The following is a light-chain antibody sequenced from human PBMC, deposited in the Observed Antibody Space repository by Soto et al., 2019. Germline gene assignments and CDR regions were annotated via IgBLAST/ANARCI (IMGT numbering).Light chain of an antibody. J-gene: IGKJ4*01. V-gene: IGKV3-20*01. CDR2: GSS. Sequence: EIVLTQSPGTLSLSPGERATLSCRASQIPSNSFLAWYQHKTGQAPRLLIYGSSTRATGIPDRFSGSASGTGFTLTISRLEPEDFEVYYCHQYGRSAPLPCGGGTKVENK. CDR1: QIPSNSF. CDR3: HQYGRSAPLP.